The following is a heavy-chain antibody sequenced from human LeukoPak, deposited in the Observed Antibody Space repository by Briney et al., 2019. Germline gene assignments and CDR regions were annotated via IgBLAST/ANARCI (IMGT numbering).Heavy chain of an antibody. D-gene: IGHD2-15*01. J-gene: IGHJ3*02. V-gene: IGHV4-61*01. CDR3: ARGRGGAYCSGGSCYGDDAFDI. CDR2: VFYRESP. CDR1: GGSINIGSYY. Sequence: PSETLFLTCTVSGGSINIGSYYWSWIRQPPGKGLEWIGSVFYRESPIYNPSLKSRVSISGDTSKTQFSLRLTSVTAADTAMYYCARGRGGAYCSGGSCYGDDAFDIWGQGTMVTVSS.